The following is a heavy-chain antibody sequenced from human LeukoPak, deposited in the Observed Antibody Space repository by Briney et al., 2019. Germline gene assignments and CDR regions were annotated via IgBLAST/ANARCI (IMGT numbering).Heavy chain of an antibody. CDR3: ARDIYVDSGYYDKGSKGAFDI. CDR2: INSDGSST. V-gene: IGHV3-74*01. Sequence: GGSLRLSCAASGFTFSSYWMHWVRQAPGKGLVWVSRINSDGSSTSYADSVKGRFTISRDNAKNTLYLQMNSLRAEDAAVYYCARDIYVDSGYYDKGSKGAFDIWGQGTMVTVSS. CDR1: GFTFSSYW. J-gene: IGHJ3*02. D-gene: IGHD3-22*01.